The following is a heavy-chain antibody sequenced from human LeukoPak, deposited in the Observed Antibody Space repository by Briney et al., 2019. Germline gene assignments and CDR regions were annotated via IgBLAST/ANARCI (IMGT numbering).Heavy chain of an antibody. J-gene: IGHJ4*02. D-gene: IGHD5-24*01. CDR2: IYSGGST. CDR3: AKDDGYFDY. V-gene: IGHV3-66*01. Sequence: GGSLRLSCAASGFTVSSNYMSWVRQAPGKGLEWASVIYSGGSTYYVDSVKGRSTISRDNSKNTLSLQMNSLRAEDTAVYYCAKDDGYFDYWGQGTLVTVSS. CDR1: GFTVSSNY.